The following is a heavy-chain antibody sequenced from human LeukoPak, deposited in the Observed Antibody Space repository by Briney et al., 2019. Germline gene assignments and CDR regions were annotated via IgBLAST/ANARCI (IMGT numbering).Heavy chain of an antibody. Sequence: GGPLRLSCAASGFTLGDYYMSWIRQAPGKGLEWVSYISNNRGSATFYADSVKGRFTISRDNAKNSLYLQMNSLRAEDTAVYYCARDVYSSSWYVLRNWGQGTLVTVSS. CDR2: ISNNRGSAT. V-gene: IGHV3-11*04. CDR1: GFTLGDYY. D-gene: IGHD6-13*01. J-gene: IGHJ4*02. CDR3: ARDVYSSSWYVLRN.